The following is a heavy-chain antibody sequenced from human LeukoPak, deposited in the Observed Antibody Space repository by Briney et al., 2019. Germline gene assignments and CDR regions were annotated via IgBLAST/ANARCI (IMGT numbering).Heavy chain of an antibody. D-gene: IGHD5-24*01. CDR2: ISSSSSYI. Sequence: GGSLRLSCAASGFTFSSYSMNWVRQAPGKGLEWVSSISSSSSYIYYADSVKGRFTISRDNAKNPLYLQMNSLRAEDTAVYYCARDVGARDGYNSGVLDYWGQGTLVTVSS. V-gene: IGHV3-21*01. J-gene: IGHJ4*02. CDR3: ARDVGARDGYNSGVLDY. CDR1: GFTFSSYS.